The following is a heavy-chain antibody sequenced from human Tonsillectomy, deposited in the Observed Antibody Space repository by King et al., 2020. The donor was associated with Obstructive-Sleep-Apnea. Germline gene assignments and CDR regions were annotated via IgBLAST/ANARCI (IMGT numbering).Heavy chain of an antibody. D-gene: IGHD6-19*01. J-gene: IGHJ4*02. Sequence: VQLVESGGGLVQPGRSLRLSCAASGFTFDDYAMHWVRQAPGKGLEWVSGINWNTDTIGYADSVKGRFTISRDNAKNSLFLQMNSLRPEDTAFYFCAKDMSSGWYGPLTHWGQGILVTVSS. CDR2: INWNTDTI. CDR1: GFTFDDYA. CDR3: AKDMSSGWYGPLTH. V-gene: IGHV3-9*01.